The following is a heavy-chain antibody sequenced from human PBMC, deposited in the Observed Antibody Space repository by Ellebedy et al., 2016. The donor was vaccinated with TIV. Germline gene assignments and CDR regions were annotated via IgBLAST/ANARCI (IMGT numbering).Heavy chain of an antibody. Sequence: ASVKVSXKASGYTFTSYYMHWVRQAPGQGLEWMGIINPSGGSTSYAQKFQGRVTMTRDTSTSTVYMELSSLRSEDTAVYYCARGRAGSSSWYGDYYYYMDVWGKGTTVTVSS. CDR1: GYTFTSYY. D-gene: IGHD6-13*01. CDR3: ARGRAGSSSWYGDYYYYMDV. V-gene: IGHV1-46*01. J-gene: IGHJ6*03. CDR2: INPSGGST.